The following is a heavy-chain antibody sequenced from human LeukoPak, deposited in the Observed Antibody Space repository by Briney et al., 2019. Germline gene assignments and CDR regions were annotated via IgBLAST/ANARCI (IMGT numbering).Heavy chain of an antibody. CDR3: AKDLSYGMDV. V-gene: IGHV3-23*01. D-gene: IGHD3-9*01. CDR1: GFTFSSYA. J-gene: IGHJ6*02. CDR2: ISGSSGIT. Sequence: PGGSLRLSCTASGFTFSSYAMSWVRQPPGKGLEWVSGISGSSGITSDADSVKGRFTISRDNSKNMVYLQMNGLRDEDTAVYSCAKDLSYGMDVWGQGTTVIVSS.